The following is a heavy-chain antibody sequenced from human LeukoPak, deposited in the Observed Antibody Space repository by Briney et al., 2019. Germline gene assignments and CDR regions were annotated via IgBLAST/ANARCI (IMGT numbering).Heavy chain of an antibody. Sequence: GGSLRLSCAASGFTFSAYSMHWVRQPPGTGLEGVAVISYDGSNQNYADSVRGRFTISRDNSKNMLYVQMNSLRPEDTAVYYCARDGYYDTDSSRGGGFDIWGQGTMVTVSS. CDR3: ARDGYYDTDSSRGGGFDI. J-gene: IGHJ3*02. V-gene: IGHV3-30-3*01. CDR2: ISYDGSNQ. CDR1: GFTFSAYS. D-gene: IGHD3-3*01.